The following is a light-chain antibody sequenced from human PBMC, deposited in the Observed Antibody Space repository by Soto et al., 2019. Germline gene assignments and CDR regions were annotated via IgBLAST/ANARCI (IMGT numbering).Light chain of an antibody. Sequence: ELVMTQSPATLSVSPGERAIISCRASQSVSSNLACYQQKPGQAPRLLIYGASSRATGIPDRLSGSGSGTEFNLTISSLQADDFATYYCQQYNSHLLTFGGGTKV. J-gene: IGKJ4*01. CDR1: QSVSSN. CDR2: GAS. CDR3: QQYNSHLLT. V-gene: IGKV3D-15*01.